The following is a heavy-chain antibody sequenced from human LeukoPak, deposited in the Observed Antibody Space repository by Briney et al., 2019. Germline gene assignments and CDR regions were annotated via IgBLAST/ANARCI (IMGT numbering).Heavy chain of an antibody. D-gene: IGHD3-10*01. CDR1: GFTVSSNY. V-gene: IGHV3-53*01. Sequence: PGGSLRLSCAASGFTVSSNYMSWVRQAPGKGLEWVSVIYSGGSTYYADSVKGRFTISRDNSKNTLYLQMNSLRAEDTAVYYCARSPYGEFNAFDIWGQGTMVTVSS. J-gene: IGHJ3*02. CDR3: ARSPYGEFNAFDI. CDR2: IYSGGST.